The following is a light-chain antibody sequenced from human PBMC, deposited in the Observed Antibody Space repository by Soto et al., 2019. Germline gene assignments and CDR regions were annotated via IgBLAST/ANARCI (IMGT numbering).Light chain of an antibody. Sequence: EIVLTQSPATLSLSPGERATLSCRASQNVRTYLAWYQQKPGQAPRLLIYDASNRATGIPARFTGSGSGTDFTLTISSLEPEDFAVYYCQQRSSPFTFGPGTIVDIK. CDR2: DAS. J-gene: IGKJ3*01. CDR3: QQRSSPFT. V-gene: IGKV3-11*01. CDR1: QNVRTY.